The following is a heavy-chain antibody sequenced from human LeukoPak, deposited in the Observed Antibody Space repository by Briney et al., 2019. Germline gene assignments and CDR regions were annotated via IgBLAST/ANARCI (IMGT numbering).Heavy chain of an antibody. CDR1: GFTFSDYY. Sequence: PGGSLRLSCAASGFTFSDYYMSWIRQAPGKGLEWVSYISSSGSTIYYADSVKGRFTISRDNAKNSLYLQMNSLGAEDTAVYYCARDRAVAGRGAFDIWGQGTMVTVSS. D-gene: IGHD6-19*01. CDR3: ARDRAVAGRGAFDI. CDR2: ISSSGSTI. V-gene: IGHV3-11*01. J-gene: IGHJ3*02.